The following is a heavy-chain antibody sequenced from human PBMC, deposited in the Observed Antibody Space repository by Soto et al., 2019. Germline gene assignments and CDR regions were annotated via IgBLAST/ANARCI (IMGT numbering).Heavy chain of an antibody. V-gene: IGHV4-39*01. J-gene: IGHJ5*02. CDR1: GGSISSSSYY. CDR2: IYYSGST. Sequence: SETLALTCTVSGGSISSSSYYWGWIRQPPGKGLEWIGSIYYSGSTYYNPSLKSRVTISVDTSKNQFSLKLSSVTAADTAVYYCAGLRRYDFWSGSNWFDPWGQGTLVTVSS. CDR3: AGLRRYDFWSGSNWFDP. D-gene: IGHD3-3*01.